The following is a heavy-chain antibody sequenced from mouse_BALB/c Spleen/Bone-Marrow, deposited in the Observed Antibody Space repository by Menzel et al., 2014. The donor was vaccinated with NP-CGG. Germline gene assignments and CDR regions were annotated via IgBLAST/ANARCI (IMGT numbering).Heavy chain of an antibody. CDR1: GFTFSSYY. CDR2: INSNGGST. J-gene: IGHJ2*01. Sequence: EVMLVESGGGLVKLGGSLKLSCAASGFTFSSYYMSWVRQTPEKRLELAAAINSNGGSTYYPDTVKGRFTISRDNAKNTLYLQMSSLKSEDTALYYCARHGGYGNYFDYWGQGTTLTVSS. D-gene: IGHD2-10*02. V-gene: IGHV5-6-2*01. CDR3: ARHGGYGNYFDY.